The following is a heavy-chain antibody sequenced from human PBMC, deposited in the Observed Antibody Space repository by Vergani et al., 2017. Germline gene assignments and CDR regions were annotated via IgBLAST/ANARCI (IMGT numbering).Heavy chain of an antibody. CDR1: GGSISSSSYY. CDR3: TTDIVVVPAAYYYYYYMDV. Sequence: LQLQESGPGLVKPSETLSLTCTVSGGSISSSSYYWGWIRQPPGKGLEWIGRIKSKTDGGTTDYAAPVKGRFTISRDDSKNTLYLQMNSLKTEDTAVYYCTTDIVVVPAAYYYYYYMDVWGKGTTVTVSS. D-gene: IGHD2-2*01. J-gene: IGHJ6*03. CDR2: IKSKTDGGTT. V-gene: IGHV3-15*01.